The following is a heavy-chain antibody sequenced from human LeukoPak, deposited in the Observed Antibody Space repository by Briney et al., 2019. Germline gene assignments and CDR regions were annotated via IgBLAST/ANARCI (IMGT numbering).Heavy chain of an antibody. V-gene: IGHV3-7*03. CDR3: ARDPNSGWYMAYFDY. CDR1: GFTLSSYW. CDR2: IKKDGSEK. Sequence: GGSLRLSCAASGFTLSSYWMSWVRQAPGKGLEWVANIKKDGSEKYYVDSVKGRFTISRDNAKNSLYLQMNSLRAEDTAVYYCARDPNSGWYMAYFDYWGQGTLVTVSS. J-gene: IGHJ4*02. D-gene: IGHD6-19*01.